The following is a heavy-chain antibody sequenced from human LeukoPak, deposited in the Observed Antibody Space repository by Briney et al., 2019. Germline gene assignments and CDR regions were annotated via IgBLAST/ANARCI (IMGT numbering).Heavy chain of an antibody. D-gene: IGHD4-17*01. CDR1: GGSISSYY. J-gene: IGHJ4*02. Sequence: PSETLSLTCTVSGGSISSYYWSWIRQPPGKGLEWIGYIYYSGSTNYNPSLKGRVTISVDTSKNQFSLKLSSVTAADTAVYYCARWGYGDYGLYYFDYWGQGTLVTVSS. CDR3: ARWGYGDYGLYYFDY. CDR2: IYYSGST. V-gene: IGHV4-59*01.